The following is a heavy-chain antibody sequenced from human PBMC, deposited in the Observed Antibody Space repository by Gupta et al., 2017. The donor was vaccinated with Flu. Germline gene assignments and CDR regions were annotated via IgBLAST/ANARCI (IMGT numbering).Heavy chain of an antibody. CDR3: ARRWQIYYDTNSYYPADWYFDL. V-gene: IGHV4-61*02. CDR1: DDSLNSGSYY. D-gene: IGHD3-22*01. CDR2: TYSSGRT. J-gene: IGHJ2*01. Sequence: QVQLQESGPGLMKPSQTLSLTCTVSDDSLNSGSYYWSWIRQPAGKGLEWIGRTYSSGRTDYNPSLKSRVTMSVDTSKNHFSLKLTSVTAADTAVYYCARRWQIYYDTNSYYPADWYFDLWGRGTRVTVSS.